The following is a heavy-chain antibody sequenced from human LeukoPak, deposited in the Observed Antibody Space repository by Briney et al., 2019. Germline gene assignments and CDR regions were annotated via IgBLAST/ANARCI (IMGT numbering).Heavy chain of an antibody. CDR2: ISYDGSNK. D-gene: IGHD2-15*01. CDR3: TTSRRSAATYYFDY. J-gene: IGHJ4*02. V-gene: IGHV3-30-3*01. CDR1: GFTFSSYA. Sequence: GMSLRLSCAASGFTFSSYAMHWVRQAPGKGLEWVAVISYDGSNKYYADSVKGRFTISRDNSKSTLYLQMNSLRAEDTAVYYCTTSRRSAATYYFDYWGQGTLVTVSS.